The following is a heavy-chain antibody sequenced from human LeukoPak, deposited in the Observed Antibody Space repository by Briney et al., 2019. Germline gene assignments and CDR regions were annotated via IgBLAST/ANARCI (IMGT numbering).Heavy chain of an antibody. CDR1: GFAVSSNH. V-gene: IGHV3-53*01. Sequence: GGSLRLSCAASGFAVSSNHMNWVRQAPGKGLEWVSIIYSAGTAYHYADSVKGRFTISRDTSKNTVYLQMSSLRDEDTAIYYCARDSTYYYFDYWGQGTLVTVSS. J-gene: IGHJ4*02. CDR2: IYSAGTA. D-gene: IGHD1-26*01. CDR3: ARDSTYYYFDY.